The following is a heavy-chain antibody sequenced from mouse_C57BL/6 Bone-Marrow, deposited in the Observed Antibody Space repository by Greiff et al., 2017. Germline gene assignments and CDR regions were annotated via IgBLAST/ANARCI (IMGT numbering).Heavy chain of an antibody. CDR1: GFTFSSYA. D-gene: IGHD1-1*01. Sequence: DVHLVESGEGLVKPGGSLKLSCAASGFTFSSYAMSWVRQTPEKRLGWVAYISSGGDYIYYADTVKGRFTISRDNARNTLYLQMSSLKSEDTAMYYCTRDYYYGSSPFAYWGQGTLVTVSA. V-gene: IGHV5-9-1*02. CDR3: TRDYYYGSSPFAY. J-gene: IGHJ3*01. CDR2: ISSGGDYI.